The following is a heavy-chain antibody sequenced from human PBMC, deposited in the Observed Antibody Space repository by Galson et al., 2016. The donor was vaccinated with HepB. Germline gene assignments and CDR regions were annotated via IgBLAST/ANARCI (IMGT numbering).Heavy chain of an antibody. CDR1: GFTFSSYA. Sequence: SLRLSCAASGFTFSSYAMHWVRQAPGKGLEWVAVISYDVSNKNYADSVKGRFTITRDNSKNTVYLQMNSLRAEDTAVYYCASGSQVGAKRPFDYWGQGTLVTVSS. D-gene: IGHD1-26*01. CDR3: ASGSQVGAKRPFDY. V-gene: IGHV3-30-3*01. J-gene: IGHJ4*02. CDR2: ISYDVSNK.